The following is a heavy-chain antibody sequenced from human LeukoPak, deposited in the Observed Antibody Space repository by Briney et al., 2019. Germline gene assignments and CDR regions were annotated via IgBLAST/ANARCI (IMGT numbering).Heavy chain of an antibody. Sequence: TGGSLRLSCAASGFTFTDAWMSWVRQAPGKGLEWVGRIISITDGGTTDYAGTVKGRFTISRDDSKNTMYLQMNSLENEDTAVYYCATDYSYAWGSYRLGYWGQGTLVTVSS. CDR2: IISITDGGTT. CDR1: GFTFTDAW. J-gene: IGHJ4*02. V-gene: IGHV3-15*01. D-gene: IGHD3-16*02. CDR3: ATDYSYAWGSYRLGY.